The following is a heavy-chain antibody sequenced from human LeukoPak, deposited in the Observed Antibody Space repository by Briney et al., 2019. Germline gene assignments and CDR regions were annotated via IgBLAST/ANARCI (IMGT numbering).Heavy chain of an antibody. CDR3: ARAQGHTNFDY. CDR2: IIPILGIA. V-gene: IGHV1-69*02. CDR1: GGAFSSYT. D-gene: IGHD2-21*01. J-gene: IGHJ4*02. Sequence: SVKVSCKASGGAFSSYTISWVRQAPGQGLEWMGRIIPILGIANYAQKFQGRVTITADKSTSTAYMELSSLRSEDTAVYYCARAQGHTNFDYWGQGTLVTVSS.